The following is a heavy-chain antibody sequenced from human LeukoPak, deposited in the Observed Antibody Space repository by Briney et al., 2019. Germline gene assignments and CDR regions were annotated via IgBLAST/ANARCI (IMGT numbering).Heavy chain of an antibody. J-gene: IGHJ5*02. D-gene: IGHD4-17*01. CDR2: IYYSGST. V-gene: IGHV4-39*01. CDR3: ARIAVKGSFDP. CDR1: GGSISSSSYY. Sequence: PSETLSLTCTVSGGSISSSSYYWGWIRQPPGKGLEWIGSIYYSGSTYYNPSLKSRVTISVDTSKNQFSLKLSSVTAADTAVYYCARIAVKGSFDPWGQGTLVTVSS.